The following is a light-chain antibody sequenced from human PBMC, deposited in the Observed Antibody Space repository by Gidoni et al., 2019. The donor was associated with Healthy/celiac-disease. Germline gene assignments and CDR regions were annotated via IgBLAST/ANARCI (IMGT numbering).Light chain of an antibody. V-gene: IGKV3-15*01. Sequence: IVLTPSPATLSVSPGDRATLSCRASQSVSSNLAWYQQKSGQAHRLLIYHASTRATGIPARFSGSGSGTEFTLTISSLQSEDFAVYYCQQYNTWPWTFGQXTKVEIK. J-gene: IGKJ1*01. CDR2: HAS. CDR1: QSVSSN. CDR3: QQYNTWPWT.